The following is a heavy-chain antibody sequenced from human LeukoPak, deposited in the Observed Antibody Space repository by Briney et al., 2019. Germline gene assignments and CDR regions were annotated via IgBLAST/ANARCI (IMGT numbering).Heavy chain of an antibody. J-gene: IGHJ6*02. CDR3: ARVRRFLEWLFPGGYYYYGMDV. V-gene: IGHV1-8*01. D-gene: IGHD3-3*01. CDR1: GYTFTSYD. CDR2: MNPNSGNT. Sequence: GASVKVSCKASGYTFTSYDINWVRRATGQGLEWMGWMNPNSGNTGYAQKFQGRVTMTRNTSISTAYMELSSLRSEDTAVYYCARVRRFLEWLFPGGYYYYGMDVWGQGTTVTVSS.